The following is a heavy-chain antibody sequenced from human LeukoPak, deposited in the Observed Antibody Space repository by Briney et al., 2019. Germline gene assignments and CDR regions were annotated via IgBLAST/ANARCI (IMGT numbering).Heavy chain of an antibody. J-gene: IGHJ3*01. CDR3: TRVRDSYNWWGNFDV. CDR1: GYTFATSC. D-gene: IGHD2-8*02. Sequence: ASVKVSCKASGYTFATSCIAWVRQAPGQRLEWMGWISPNSGNTYYTQSLQGRVTMTTDTSTKTGYMELRSLTSDDTAIYYCTRVRDSYNWWGNFDVWGQGTMVTVS. V-gene: IGHV1-18*01. CDR2: ISPNSGNT.